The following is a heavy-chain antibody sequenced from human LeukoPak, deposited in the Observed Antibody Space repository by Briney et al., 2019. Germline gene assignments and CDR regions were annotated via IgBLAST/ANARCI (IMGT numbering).Heavy chain of an antibody. CDR3: ARSRYSGYDWGGRWIDP. D-gene: IGHD5-12*01. V-gene: IGHV3-48*03. J-gene: IGHJ5*02. CDR2: ISSSGSTI. CDR1: GFTFSSYE. Sequence: TGGSLRLSCAASGFTFSSYEMNWVRQAPGKGLEWVSYISSSGSTIYYADSVKGRFTISRDNAKNSLYLQMNSLRAEDTAVYYCARSRYSGYDWGGRWIDPWGQGTLVTVSS.